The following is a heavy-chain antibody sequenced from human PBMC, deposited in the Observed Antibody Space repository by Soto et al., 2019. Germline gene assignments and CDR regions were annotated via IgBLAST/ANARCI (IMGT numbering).Heavy chain of an antibody. Sequence: QVQLQESGPGLVKPSQTLSLTCTVSGGSISSGGYYWSWIRQHPGKGLEWIGYIYYSGSTYYNPSLKRRVTMSVDTSKNQCSLKLSSVTAADTAVYYCARDVTVTDDWYFDLWGRGTLVTVSS. CDR2: IYYSGST. D-gene: IGHD4-17*01. CDR3: ARDVTVTDDWYFDL. V-gene: IGHV4-31*03. CDR1: GGSISSGGYY. J-gene: IGHJ2*01.